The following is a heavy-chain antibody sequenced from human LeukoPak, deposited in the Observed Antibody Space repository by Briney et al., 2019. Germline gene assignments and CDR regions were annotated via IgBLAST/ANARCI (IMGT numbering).Heavy chain of an antibody. CDR1: GYSISSGYY. Sequence: KPSETLSLTCTVSGYSISSGYYWGWIRQPPGKGLEWIGSIYHSGSTYYNPSLKSRVTISVDTSKNQFSLKLSSVTAAGTAVYYCARDHGPGGGRFDPWGQGTLVTVSS. CDR2: IYHSGST. V-gene: IGHV4-38-2*02. J-gene: IGHJ5*02. D-gene: IGHD3-16*01. CDR3: ARDHGPGGGRFDP.